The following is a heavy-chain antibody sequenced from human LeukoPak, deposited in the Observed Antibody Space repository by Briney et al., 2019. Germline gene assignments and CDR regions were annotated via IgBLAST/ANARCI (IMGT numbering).Heavy chain of an antibody. D-gene: IGHD4-17*01. CDR3: ARGRVSYGSRYYFDY. V-gene: IGHV4-34*01. J-gene: IGHJ4*02. CDR1: GGSFSGYY. CDR2: INHSGST. Sequence: SETLSLTCAVYGGSFSGYYWSWIRQPPGKGLEWIGEINHSGSTNYNPSLKSRVTISVDTSKNQFSLKLSSVTAADTAVYYCARGRVSYGSRYYFDYWGQGTLVTVAS.